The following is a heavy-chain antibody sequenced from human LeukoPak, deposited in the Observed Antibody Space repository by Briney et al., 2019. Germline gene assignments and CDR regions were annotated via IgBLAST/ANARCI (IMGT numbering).Heavy chain of an antibody. J-gene: IGHJ4*02. Sequence: PSETLSLTCTVSGGSISSYYWSWIRQPAGKGLEWIGRIYTSGSTNYNPSLKSRVTMSVDTSKNQFSLKLSSVTAADTAVYYCARDPRGYSYGPNYFDYWGQGTLVTVSS. D-gene: IGHD5-18*01. CDR3: ARDPRGYSYGPNYFDY. CDR1: GGSISSYY. V-gene: IGHV4-4*07. CDR2: IYTSGST.